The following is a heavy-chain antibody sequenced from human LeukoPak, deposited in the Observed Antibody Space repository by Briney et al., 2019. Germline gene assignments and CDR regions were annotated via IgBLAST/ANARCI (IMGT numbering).Heavy chain of an antibody. CDR1: GYTFRSYD. D-gene: IGHD6-19*01. V-gene: IGHV1-18*01. CDR2: ISPNNGNT. Sequence: GASVKVSCTASGYTFRSYDITWVRQAPGQGLEWMGWISPNNGNTNYAQKFQGRVTMTTDTPTSTAYMEMRSLRSDDTAVYYCARDRDSSGWHVADYWGQGTQVTVSS. J-gene: IGHJ4*02. CDR3: ARDRDSSGWHVADY.